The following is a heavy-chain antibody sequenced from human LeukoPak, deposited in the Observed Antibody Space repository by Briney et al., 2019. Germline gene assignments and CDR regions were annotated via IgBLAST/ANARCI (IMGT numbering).Heavy chain of an antibody. D-gene: IGHD6-19*01. CDR2: IRSKANSYAT. CDR1: GFTFNSYA. Sequence: GGSLRLSCAASGFTFNSYAMHWVRQASGKGLEWVGRIRSKANSYATAYAASVKGRFTISRDDSKNTAYLQMNSLKTEDTAVYYCTYSSGWPPTFDYWGQGTLVTVSS. V-gene: IGHV3-73*01. CDR3: TYSSGWPPTFDY. J-gene: IGHJ4*02.